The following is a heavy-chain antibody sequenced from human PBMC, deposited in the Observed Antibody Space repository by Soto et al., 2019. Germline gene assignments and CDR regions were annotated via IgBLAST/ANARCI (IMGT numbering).Heavy chain of an antibody. CDR1: GGSISSYY. Sequence: SDTLSLTCTVSGGSISSYYWSWIRQPPGKGLEWIGYIYYSGSTNYNPSLKSRVTISVDTSKNQFSLRLSSVTAADTAVYYCARRYGSAFDIWGQRTMVTVSS. CDR2: IYYSGST. CDR3: ARRYGSAFDI. V-gene: IGHV4-59*08. D-gene: IGHD1-26*01. J-gene: IGHJ3*02.